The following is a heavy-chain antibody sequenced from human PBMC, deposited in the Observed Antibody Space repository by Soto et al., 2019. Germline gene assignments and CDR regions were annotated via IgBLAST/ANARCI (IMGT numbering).Heavy chain of an antibody. J-gene: IGHJ4*02. V-gene: IGHV1-69*02. Sequence: QVQLVQSGAEVKKPGSSVKVSCKASGGTFSRYTISWVRQAPGQGLEWMGRIIPILGIANYAQKFQGRVTITADKSTSTAYLELSSLRSEDTAVYYCASLVATTPDYWGQGTLVTVSS. CDR3: ASLVATTPDY. D-gene: IGHD5-12*01. CDR2: IIPILGIA. CDR1: GGTFSRYT.